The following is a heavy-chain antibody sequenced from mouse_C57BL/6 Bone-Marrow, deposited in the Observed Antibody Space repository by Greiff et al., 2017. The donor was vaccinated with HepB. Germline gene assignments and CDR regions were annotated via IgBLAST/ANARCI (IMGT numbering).Heavy chain of an antibody. CDR1: GYTFTSYG. CDR2: IYPRSGNT. CDR3: ESYYSNARDY. J-gene: IGHJ4*01. V-gene: IGHV1-81*01. Sequence: VQLQESGAELARPGASVKLSCKASGYTFTSYGIRWVKQSTGQGLEWIGEIYPRSGNTYYNETFKGQATLTADKSSSTAYMDLRSLTSEDSAVYFCESYYSNARDYWGQGTSVTVSS. D-gene: IGHD2-5*01.